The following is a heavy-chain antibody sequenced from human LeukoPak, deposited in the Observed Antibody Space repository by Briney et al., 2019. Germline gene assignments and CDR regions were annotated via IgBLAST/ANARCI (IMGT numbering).Heavy chain of an antibody. CDR3: ARAFGVLGGLNWFDP. J-gene: IGHJ5*02. V-gene: IGHV1-8*01. Sequence: PRASVEVSCKASGYSFSTCDINWVRQAAGQGLEWMGWMNPNSGNTGYAQKFQGRVTMTRDTSISTAYMELSSLRSDDTAVYYCARAFGVLGGLNWFDPWGQGTLVTVSS. D-gene: IGHD3-10*01. CDR1: GYSFSTCD. CDR2: MNPNSGNT.